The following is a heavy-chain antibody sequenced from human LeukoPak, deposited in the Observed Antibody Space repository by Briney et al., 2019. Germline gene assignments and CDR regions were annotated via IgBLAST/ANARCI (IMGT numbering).Heavy chain of an antibody. V-gene: IGHV3-23*01. D-gene: IGHD6-19*01. CDR1: GSTLSNFNIYA. CDR3: TKDTGKWLVDAFDI. Sequence: PGGSLRLSCTASGSTLSNFNIYAMSWVRQAPGKGLDWVSIISSGGDSIYYADSVKGRFAISRDNSENTLYLQMSSLRAEDTAVYYCTKDTGKWLVDAFDIWGQGTMVTVSS. CDR2: ISSGGDSI. J-gene: IGHJ3*02.